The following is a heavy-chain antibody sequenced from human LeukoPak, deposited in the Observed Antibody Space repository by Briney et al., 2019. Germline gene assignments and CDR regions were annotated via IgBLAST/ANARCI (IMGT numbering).Heavy chain of an antibody. V-gene: IGHV3-30*03. CDR2: ISYDGSNK. D-gene: IGHD3-3*01. CDR3: TRDGGVGDNTAFDI. CDR1: GFTFSSYG. Sequence: GRSLRLSCAASGFTFSSYGMHWVRQAPGKGLEWVAVISYDGSNKYYADSVKGRFTISRDNSKNTLYLQMNNLKTEDTAVYYCTRDGGVGDNTAFDIWGQGTLVTVSS. J-gene: IGHJ3*02.